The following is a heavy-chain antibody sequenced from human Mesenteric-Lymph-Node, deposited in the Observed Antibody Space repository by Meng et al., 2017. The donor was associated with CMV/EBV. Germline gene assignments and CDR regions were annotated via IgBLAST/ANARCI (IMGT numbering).Heavy chain of an antibody. CDR1: GESFSGYY. V-gene: IGHV4-59*01. J-gene: IGHJ4*02. Sequence: SETLSLTCAVYGESFSGYYWRWIRQPPGKGLEWIGFFYYSGSTDYNPSLKSRVTISIDTSKNQFSLQLRSVTAADTAVYYCARDWPGRGLDYWGQGTLVTVSS. CDR2: FYYSGST. D-gene: IGHD3/OR15-3a*01. CDR3: ARDWPGRGLDY.